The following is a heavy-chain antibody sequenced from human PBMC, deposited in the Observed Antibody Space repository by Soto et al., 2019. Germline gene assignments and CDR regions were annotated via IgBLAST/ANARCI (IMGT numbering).Heavy chain of an antibody. CDR3: ARHLSITMKLLGY. V-gene: IGHV1-18*01. J-gene: IGHJ4*02. D-gene: IGHD3-22*01. CDR2: ISAYNGNT. Sequence: QVQLVQSGAEVKKPGASVKVSCKASGYTFTSYGISWVRQAPGQGLEGMGWISAYNGNTNYAQKLQGIDTMTTDPFKSPAYMEPRSLKPDDTDLYYCARHLSITMKLLGYWGQGTLVTVSS. CDR1: GYTFTSYG.